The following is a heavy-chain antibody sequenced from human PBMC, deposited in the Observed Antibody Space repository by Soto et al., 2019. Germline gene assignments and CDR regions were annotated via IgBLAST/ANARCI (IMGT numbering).Heavy chain of an antibody. CDR1: GFTFSSYS. J-gene: IGHJ4*02. CDR3: ARELGGAAAGTDY. CDR2: ISSSSSYI. V-gene: IGHV3-21*01. Sequence: GGSLRLSCAASGFTFSSYSMNWVRQAPGKGLEWVSSISSSSSYIYYADSVKGRFTISRDNAKNSLYLQMNSLRAEDTAVYYCARELGGAAAGTDYWGQGTLVTVSS. D-gene: IGHD6-13*01.